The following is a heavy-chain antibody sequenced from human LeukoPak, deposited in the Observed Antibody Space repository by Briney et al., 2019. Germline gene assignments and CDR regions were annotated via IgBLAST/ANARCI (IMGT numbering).Heavy chain of an antibody. V-gene: IGHV1-2*06. CDR1: GYTFTGYY. CDR2: INPNSGGT. D-gene: IGHD6-6*01. Sequence: ASVKVSCKASGYTFTGYYMHWVRQAPGQGLEWMGRINPNSGGTNYVQKFQGRVTMTRDTSISTAYMELSRLRSDDTAVYYCARALGLQLVRFGYYGMDVWGQGTTVTVSS. J-gene: IGHJ6*02. CDR3: ARALGLQLVRFGYYGMDV.